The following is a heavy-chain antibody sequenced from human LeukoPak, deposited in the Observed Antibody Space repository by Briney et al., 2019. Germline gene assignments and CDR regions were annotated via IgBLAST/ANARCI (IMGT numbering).Heavy chain of an antibody. CDR1: GFTFSSYA. D-gene: IGHD1-7*01. J-gene: IGHJ4*02. CDR3: AKEGWNYVFDY. CDR2: ISYDGSNK. Sequence: PGGSLRLSCAASGFTFSSYAMHWVRQAPGKGLEGVAVISYDGSNKYYADSVKGRFTISRDNSKNTLYLQMNSLRAEDTAVYYCAKEGWNYVFDYWGQGTLVTVSS. V-gene: IGHV3-30-3*01.